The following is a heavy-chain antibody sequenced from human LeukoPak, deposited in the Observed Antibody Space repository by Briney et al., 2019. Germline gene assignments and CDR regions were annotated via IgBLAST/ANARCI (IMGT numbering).Heavy chain of an antibody. J-gene: IGHJ4*02. D-gene: IGHD5-18*01. CDR1: GLTVSNND. CDR3: ARRTGYGYGLDC. CDR2: IDIRGGT. Sequence: PGGSLRLSCAASGLTVSNNDVSWVRQAPGKGLEWVSVIDIRGGTYYAETVKGRFTISRDKSKNTVSLQMDSLRAEDTAVYFCARRTGYGYGLDCWGQGTLVTVSS. V-gene: IGHV3-53*01.